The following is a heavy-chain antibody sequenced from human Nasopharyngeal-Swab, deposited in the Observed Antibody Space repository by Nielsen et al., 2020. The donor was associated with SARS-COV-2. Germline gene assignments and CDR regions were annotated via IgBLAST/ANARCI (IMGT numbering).Heavy chain of an antibody. D-gene: IGHD3-22*01. V-gene: IGHV3-30-3*01. Sequence: VRQATGMGLEWGVDRSYEGSNKYYADSVKGRFIISRDNSKNTLYLQMNSLRAEDTAVYYCARDRAYYDSSGYYFGFDAFDIWGQGTMVTVSS. CDR2: RSYEGSNK. J-gene: IGHJ3*02. CDR3: ARDRAYYDSSGYYFGFDAFDI.